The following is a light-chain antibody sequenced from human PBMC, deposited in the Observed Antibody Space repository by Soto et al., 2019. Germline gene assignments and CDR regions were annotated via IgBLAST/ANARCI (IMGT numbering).Light chain of an antibody. Sequence: IQMTQSPSTLSASVGDRVTITCRASQSVNNWLAWFQQKPGKAPNLLIYKVSNLESGVPSRFSGSGSGTEFTLTISSLQPDDFATYYCQQYNDYSWTFGQGTKVEIK. CDR2: KVS. CDR1: QSVNNW. V-gene: IGKV1-5*03. CDR3: QQYNDYSWT. J-gene: IGKJ1*01.